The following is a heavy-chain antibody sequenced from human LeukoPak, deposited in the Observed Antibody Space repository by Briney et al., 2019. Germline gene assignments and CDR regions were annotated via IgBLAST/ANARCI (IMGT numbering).Heavy chain of an antibody. Sequence: PGGSLRLSCAASGFTFSNFWMSLVRQVPGEGVEWVANIKQDGSEIHYVDSVKGRFTISRDNAQNSLSLHMHSLRADGTAVYYCTRDRQGSGIYSTDYWGRGTLVTVFS. J-gene: IGHJ4*02. CDR2: IKQDGSEI. CDR3: TRDRQGSGIYSTDY. D-gene: IGHD3-10*01. V-gene: IGHV3-7*01. CDR1: GFTFSNFW.